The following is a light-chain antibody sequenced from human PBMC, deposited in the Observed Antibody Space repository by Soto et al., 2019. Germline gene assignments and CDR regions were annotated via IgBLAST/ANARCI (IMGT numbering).Light chain of an antibody. V-gene: IGKV3-15*01. CDR2: YAS. J-gene: IGKJ3*01. CDR3: QHYSNWPPT. CDR1: ESVHRN. Sequence: EVVMTQSPATLSVSPGERVTLSCRASESVHRNLAWYPQKPGQGPSLLIYYASTRATGVPDRFTGSGSGTELTITISSLQSEDFGVYHCQHYSNWPPTFGPGTKVEIK.